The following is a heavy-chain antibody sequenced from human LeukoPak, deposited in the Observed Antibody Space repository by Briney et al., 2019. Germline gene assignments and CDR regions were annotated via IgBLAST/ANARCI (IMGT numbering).Heavy chain of an antibody. V-gene: IGHV3-15*01. D-gene: IGHD3-10*01. CDR1: GFTFSNAW. CDR3: TTGPFDYYGSACYLANGMDV. CDR2: IKSKTDGGTT. J-gene: IGHJ6*02. Sequence: PGGSLRLSCAASGFTFSNAWMSWVRQAPGKGLEWVGRIKSKTDGGTTDYIAPVKGRFTISRDDSKNTLYLQMNSLKTVDTAVYYCTTGPFDYYGSACYLANGMDVWGQGTTVTVSS.